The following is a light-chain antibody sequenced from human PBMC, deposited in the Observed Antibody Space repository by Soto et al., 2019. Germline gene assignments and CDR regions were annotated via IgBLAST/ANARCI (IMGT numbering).Light chain of an antibody. V-gene: IGLV7-43*01. CDR3: LLYNGGAWV. Sequence: QAVVTQEPSLTVSPGGTVTLTCASSTGAVTSGYNPNWFQQKPGQAPRGLIYSTSIKHSWTPARFSGSLLGGNAALTLSGVQPEDEAEYYCLLYNGGAWVFGGGTKVTVL. CDR2: STS. CDR1: TGAVTSGYN. J-gene: IGLJ3*02.